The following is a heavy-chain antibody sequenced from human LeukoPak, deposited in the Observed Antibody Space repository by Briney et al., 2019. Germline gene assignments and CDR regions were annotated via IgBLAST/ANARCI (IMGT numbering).Heavy chain of an antibody. CDR3: ARENCSSTSCYLLNDY. CDR2: INPNSGGT. V-gene: IGHV1-2*02. Sequence: EASVKVSCKASGYTFSGYYMHWVRQAPGQGLEWMGWINPNSGGTNYAQKFQGRVTMTRDTSISTAYMELSRLRSDDTAVYYCARENCSSTSCYLLNDYWGQGTLVTVSS. CDR1: GYTFSGYY. D-gene: IGHD2-2*01. J-gene: IGHJ4*02.